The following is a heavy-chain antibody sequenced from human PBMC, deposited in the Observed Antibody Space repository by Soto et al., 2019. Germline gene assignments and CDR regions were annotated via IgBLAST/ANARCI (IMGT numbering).Heavy chain of an antibody. CDR2: VYHSGST. D-gene: IGHD1-26*01. Sequence: SETLSLTCTVSGGSISSGGYYWSWVRHHPGKGLEWIGYVYHSGSTYHNPSLKSRVAMSVDTSKNQFSLKLSSVTAADTAVYYCAKWEGLGSDFYYYAMDVWGQGTSVTVSS. CDR3: AKWEGLGSDFYYYAMDV. V-gene: IGHV4-31*03. J-gene: IGHJ6*02. CDR1: GGSISSGGYY.